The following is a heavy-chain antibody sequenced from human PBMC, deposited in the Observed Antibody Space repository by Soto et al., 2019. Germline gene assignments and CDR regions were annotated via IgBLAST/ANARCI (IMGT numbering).Heavy chain of an antibody. CDR1: GFTFSNYD. CDR3: ARDYSSYGPFDY. J-gene: IGHJ4*02. CDR2: ISVTGSGT. Sequence: GGSLRLSCAASGFTFSNYDMSWVRQAPGKGLEYVSSISVTGSGTYYADSVKGRFTISRDNAKNSLYLQMNSLRAEDTAVYYCARDYSSYGPFDYWGQGTLVTVSS. V-gene: IGHV3-21*01. D-gene: IGHD5-18*01.